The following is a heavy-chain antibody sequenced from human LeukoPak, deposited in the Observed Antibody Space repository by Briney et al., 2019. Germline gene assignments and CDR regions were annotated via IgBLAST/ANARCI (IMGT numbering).Heavy chain of an antibody. Sequence: ASVKVSCKASGYTFTGYYMRWVRQAPGQGLEWMGWINPNSGGTNYAQKFQGRVTMTRDTSISTAYMELSRLRSDDTAVYYCARVWGFDSSSWYSWFDPWGQGTLVTVSS. J-gene: IGHJ5*02. CDR3: ARVWGFDSSSWYSWFDP. CDR1: GYTFTGYY. CDR2: INPNSGGT. D-gene: IGHD6-13*01. V-gene: IGHV1-2*02.